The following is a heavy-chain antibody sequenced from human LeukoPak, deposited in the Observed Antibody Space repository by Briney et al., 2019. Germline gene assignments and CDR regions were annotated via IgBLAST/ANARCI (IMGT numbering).Heavy chain of an antibody. D-gene: IGHD3-9*01. V-gene: IGHV4-39*01. CDR2: IYYSGST. Sequence: SETLSLTCTVSGGSISSSSYYWGWIRQPPGKGLEWIGSIYYSGSTYYKPSLKTQVTISVDTSKNQFSLKLSSVTAADTAVYYCARHSYDILTKRLDAFDIWGQGTMVTASS. CDR1: GGSISSSSYY. J-gene: IGHJ3*02. CDR3: ARHSYDILTKRLDAFDI.